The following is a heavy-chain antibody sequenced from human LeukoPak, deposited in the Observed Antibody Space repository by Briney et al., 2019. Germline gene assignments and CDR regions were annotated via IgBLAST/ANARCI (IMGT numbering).Heavy chain of an antibody. CDR3: ARDYARYCSSTSCYTFLY. J-gene: IGHJ4*02. Sequence: PGGSLRLSCAASGFTFSSYSMNWVRQAPGKGLEWVSSISSSSSYIYYADSVKGRFTISRDNAKNSLYLQMNSLRAEDTAVYYCARDYARYCSSTSCYTFLYWGQGTLVTVSS. CDR1: GFTFSSYS. CDR2: ISSSSSYI. D-gene: IGHD2-2*02. V-gene: IGHV3-21*01.